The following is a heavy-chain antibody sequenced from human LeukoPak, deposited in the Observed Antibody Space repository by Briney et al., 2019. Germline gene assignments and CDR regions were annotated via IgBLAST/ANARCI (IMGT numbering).Heavy chain of an antibody. Sequence: GGSLRLSCAASGFTFSSYAMSWVRQAPGKGLEWVSAISGSGGSTYYADSVKGRFTISRDNSKNTLYLQMNSLRVEDTAVYYCAKIAGGQWLVYYFDYWGQGTLVTVSS. CDR3: AKIAGGQWLVYYFDY. V-gene: IGHV3-23*01. CDR1: GFTFSSYA. CDR2: ISGSGGST. D-gene: IGHD6-19*01. J-gene: IGHJ4*02.